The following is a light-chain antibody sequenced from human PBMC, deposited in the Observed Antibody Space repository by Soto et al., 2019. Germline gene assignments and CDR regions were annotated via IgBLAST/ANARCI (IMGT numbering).Light chain of an antibody. CDR2: DVS. J-gene: IGLJ1*01. V-gene: IGLV2-14*01. Sequence: QPALTQPASMSGSPGQSITISCTGTSSDVGGYNYVSWYQQHPGKAPKLMIYDVSNRPSGVSNRFSGSKSGNTASLTISGLQAEDEADYYCSSYTSSSTLGVFGTGTKVTGL. CDR3: SSYTSSSTLGV. CDR1: SSDVGGYNY.